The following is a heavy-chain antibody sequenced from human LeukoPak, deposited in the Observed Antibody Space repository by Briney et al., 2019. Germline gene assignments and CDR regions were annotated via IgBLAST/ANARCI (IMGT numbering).Heavy chain of an antibody. Sequence: KPSETLSLTCTVSGGSISSSSYSWGWIRQPPGKGLEWIGSIYYSGSTYYNPSLKSRVTISVDTSKNQFSLKLSSVTAADTAVYYCARQQLVRNYYYYYGMDVWGQGTTVTVSS. V-gene: IGHV4-39*01. CDR3: ARQQLVRNYYYYYGMDV. CDR2: IYYSGST. J-gene: IGHJ6*02. CDR1: GGSISSSSYS. D-gene: IGHD6-13*01.